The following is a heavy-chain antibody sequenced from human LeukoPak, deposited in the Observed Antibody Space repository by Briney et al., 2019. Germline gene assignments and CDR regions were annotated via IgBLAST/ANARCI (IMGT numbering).Heavy chain of an antibody. CDR1: GGSISSSTYY. CDR3: ARSYDSSGYYPYYYYYMDV. V-gene: IGHV4-39*01. Sequence: SETLSLTCTVSGGSISSSTYYWGWIRQPPGKGLEWIGNILYSGSTSYNPSLKSRVTMSVDTSKNQFSLKLSSVTAADTAVYYCARSYDSSGYYPYYYYYMDVWGKGTTVTVSS. D-gene: IGHD3-22*01. CDR2: ILYSGST. J-gene: IGHJ6*03.